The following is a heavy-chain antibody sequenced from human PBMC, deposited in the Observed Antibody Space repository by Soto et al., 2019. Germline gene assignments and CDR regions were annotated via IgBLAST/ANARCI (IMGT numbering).Heavy chain of an antibody. V-gene: IGHV1-18*01. Sequence: ASVKVSCKASGYTFTSYGISWVRQAPGQGLEWMGWISAYNGNTNYAQKLQGRVTMTTDTSTSTAYMELRSLRYDDTAVYYCARGPYGSGSPSPYNWFDPWRHGTLVTVCS. D-gene: IGHD3-10*01. CDR2: ISAYNGNT. CDR1: GYTFTSYG. J-gene: IGHJ5*02. CDR3: ARGPYGSGSPSPYNWFDP.